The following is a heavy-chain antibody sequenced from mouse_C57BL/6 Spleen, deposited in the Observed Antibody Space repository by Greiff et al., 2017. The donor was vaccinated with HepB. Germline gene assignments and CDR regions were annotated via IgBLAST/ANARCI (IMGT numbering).Heavy chain of an antibody. CDR3: ARYEDYGNYFDY. D-gene: IGHD2-1*01. CDR2: IDPSDSYN. CDR1: GYTFTSYW. V-gene: IGHV1-69*01. Sequence: VQLQQSGAELVMPGASVKLSCKASGYTFTSYWMHWVKQRPGQGLEWIGEIDPSDSYNNYNQKFKGKSTLTVDKSSSTAYMQLSSLTSEDSAVYYCARYEDYGNYFDYWGQGTTLTVSS. J-gene: IGHJ2*01.